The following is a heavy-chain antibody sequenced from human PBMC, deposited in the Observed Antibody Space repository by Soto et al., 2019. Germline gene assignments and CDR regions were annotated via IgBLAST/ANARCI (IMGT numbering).Heavy chain of an antibody. CDR2: ISTYNGNT. CDR1: GYTFTSYG. J-gene: IGHJ4*02. D-gene: IGHD3-10*01. V-gene: IGHV1-18*01. CDR3: AREMVRGVGSDY. Sequence: QVQLVQSGAEVKKPGASVKVSCKASGYTFTSYGISWVRQAPGQGLEWMGWISTYNGNTKYAQKLQGRVTMPTDTTASTAYRELRSLRSDDTAVFYCAREMVRGVGSDYWGQGTLVTVSS.